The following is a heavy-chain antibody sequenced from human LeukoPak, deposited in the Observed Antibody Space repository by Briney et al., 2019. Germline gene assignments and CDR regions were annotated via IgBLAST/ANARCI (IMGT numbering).Heavy chain of an antibody. CDR2: INHSGST. CDR1: GGSFSGYY. J-gene: IGHJ4*02. Sequence: PSETLSLTCAVYGGSFSGYYWSWIRQPPGKGLEWIGEINHSGSTNYNPSLKSRVTISVDTSKNQFSLKLSSVTAADTAVYYCARGPPYYDILTNWIDYWGQGTLVTVSS. D-gene: IGHD3-9*01. CDR3: ARGPPYYDILTNWIDY. V-gene: IGHV4-34*01.